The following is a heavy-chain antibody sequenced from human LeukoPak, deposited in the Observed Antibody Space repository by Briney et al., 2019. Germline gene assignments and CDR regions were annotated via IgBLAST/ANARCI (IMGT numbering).Heavy chain of an antibody. J-gene: IGHJ4*02. CDR2: ISGSGGNT. Sequence: PGGSLRLSCAASGLTFSNYAMSWVRQSPGMGLEWVSLISGSGGNTYYADSVKGRFTISRDNSKNTVYLQMNSLRAEDTAVYYCTAAGHKGSGWYSDWGQGALVTVSS. D-gene: IGHD6-19*01. V-gene: IGHV3-23*01. CDR3: TAAGHKGSGWYSD. CDR1: GLTFSNYA.